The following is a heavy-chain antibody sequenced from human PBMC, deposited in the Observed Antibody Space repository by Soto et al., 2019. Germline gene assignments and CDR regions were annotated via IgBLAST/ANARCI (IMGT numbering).Heavy chain of an antibody. D-gene: IGHD3-10*01. V-gene: IGHV1-69*06. CDR1: GGTFSSYA. J-gene: IGHJ4*02. CDR2: IIPIFGTA. Sequence: SVKVSCKASGGTFSSYAISWVRQAPGQGLEWMGGIIPIFGTANYAQKFQGRVTITADKSTSTAYMELSSLRSEDTAVYYCAIARITMVPGVIPAQLFDYWGQGTLVTVSS. CDR3: AIARITMVPGVIPAQLFDY.